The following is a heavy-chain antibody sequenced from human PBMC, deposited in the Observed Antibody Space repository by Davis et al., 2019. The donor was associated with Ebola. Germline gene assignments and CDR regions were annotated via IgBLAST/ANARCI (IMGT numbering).Heavy chain of an antibody. CDR2: IKEDGSEQ. Sequence: PGGSLRLSCAASGFTFSSRWMSWVRQAPGKGLEWVANIKEDGSEQSYVDSVKGRFIISRDNANNSLYLQMNSLRAEDTAVYYGVVSMAREFWSSYYYGMDVWGKGTTVTVSS. CDR1: GFTFSSRW. V-gene: IGHV3-7*01. CDR3: VVSMAREFWSSYYYGMDV. D-gene: IGHD3-10*01. J-gene: IGHJ6*04.